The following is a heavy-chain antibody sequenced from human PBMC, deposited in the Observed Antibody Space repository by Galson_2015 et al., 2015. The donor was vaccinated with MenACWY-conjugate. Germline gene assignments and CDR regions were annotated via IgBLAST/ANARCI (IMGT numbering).Heavy chain of an antibody. D-gene: IGHD1-26*01. V-gene: IGHV5-51*01. CDR3: ARHPPGGRGMDV. J-gene: IGHJ6*02. CDR1: GYIFTTYW. CDR2: ISPGDSNT. Sequence: QSGAEVKKPGESLTISCKASGYIFTTYWIAWVRQMPGKGLEWMGLISPGDSNTRYSPSFQGQVTISADKSISTAYLQWSSLKASDTAMYYCARHPPGGRGMDVWGQGTTATVSS.